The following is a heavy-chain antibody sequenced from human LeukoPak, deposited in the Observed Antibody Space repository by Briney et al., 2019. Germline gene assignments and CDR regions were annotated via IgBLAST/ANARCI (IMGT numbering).Heavy chain of an antibody. V-gene: IGHV4-38-2*01. CDR2: IYHSGST. D-gene: IGHD5-18*01. Sequence: SETLSLTCAVSGYSMRSGYYWDWIRQPPGKGLEWIGSIYHSGSTYYNPSLRIRVTISVDTSKNQFSLNLSSVTAADTAVYYCASRSYSYGYNYWGQGNLVTVSS. J-gene: IGHJ4*02. CDR3: ASRSYSYGYNY. CDR1: GYSMRSGYY.